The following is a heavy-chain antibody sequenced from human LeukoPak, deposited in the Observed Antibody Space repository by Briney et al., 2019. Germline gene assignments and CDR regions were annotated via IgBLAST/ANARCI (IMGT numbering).Heavy chain of an antibody. V-gene: IGHV3-48*03. D-gene: IGHD3-16*01. J-gene: IGHJ4*02. CDR1: GFTFSNYE. Sequence: TGGSLRLSCAASGFTFSNYEMNWVRQTPGKGLEWVSCIGNSGSTIYYADSVKGRFTISRDNAKNSLYLQMNSLRAEDTAIYYCTFMITFGGFDYWGQGTLVTVSS. CDR3: TFMITFGGFDY. CDR2: IGNSGSTI.